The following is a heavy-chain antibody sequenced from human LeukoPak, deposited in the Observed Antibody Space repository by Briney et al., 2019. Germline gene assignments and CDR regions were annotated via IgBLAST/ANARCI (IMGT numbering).Heavy chain of an antibody. CDR1: GGSISSSNW. D-gene: IGHD6-19*01. CDR2: IYHSGST. J-gene: IGHJ4*02. Sequence: SETLSLTCAVSGGSISSSNWWSWVRQPPGKGLEWIGEIYHSGSTNYNPSLKSRVTISVDKSKNQFSLKLSSVTAADTAMYYCARGSSGWYLHYFDYWGQGTLVTVSS. CDR3: ARGSSGWYLHYFDY. V-gene: IGHV4-4*02.